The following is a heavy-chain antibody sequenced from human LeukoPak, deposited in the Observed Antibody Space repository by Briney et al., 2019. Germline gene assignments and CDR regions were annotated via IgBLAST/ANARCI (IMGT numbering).Heavy chain of an antibody. Sequence: ASVTVSCKAFGYTFTSYDINWVRQATGQGLEWMGWISVYNGNTNYAQKFQGRVTMTTDTSTSTAYMELRSLRSDDTAVYYCARDRAAASNWFDPWGQGTLVTVSS. J-gene: IGHJ5*02. CDR1: GYTFTSYD. D-gene: IGHD6-13*01. V-gene: IGHV1-18*01. CDR2: ISVYNGNT. CDR3: ARDRAAASNWFDP.